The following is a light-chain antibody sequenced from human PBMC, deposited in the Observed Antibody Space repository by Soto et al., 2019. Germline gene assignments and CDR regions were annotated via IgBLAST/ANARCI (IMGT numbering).Light chain of an antibody. CDR1: GSVSNNY. CDR2: SAS. V-gene: IGKV3-20*01. Sequence: DTVFTQSPGTPSLSPRERATLSCSASGSVSNNYLAWYQQKPGQAPRLLIHSASSRAPGIPDRFSASGTGTDFTLTISRLEPEDFAVYYCQQHAGSHRTFGQGTKVDIK. J-gene: IGKJ1*01. CDR3: QQHAGSHRT.